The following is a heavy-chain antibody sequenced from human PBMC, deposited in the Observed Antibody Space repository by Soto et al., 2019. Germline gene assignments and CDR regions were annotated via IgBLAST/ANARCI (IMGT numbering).Heavy chain of an antibody. V-gene: IGHV3-20*04. Sequence: EVQLVESGGTVVRHWGSLRLSCAASGFTFDEYGMTWVRPAPGKGLEWVSGINWNGANTQYADSVRGRFTISRDNAKNSLYLQMNGLRAEDTAFYYCARDFEVGTYDHCGQGTLGTVSS. D-gene: IGHD1-26*01. J-gene: IGHJ4*02. CDR2: INWNGANT. CDR3: ARDFEVGTYDH. CDR1: GFTFDEYG.